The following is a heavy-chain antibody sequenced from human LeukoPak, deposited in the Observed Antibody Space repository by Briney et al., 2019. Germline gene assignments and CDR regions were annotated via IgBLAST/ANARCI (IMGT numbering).Heavy chain of an antibody. Sequence: GGSLRLSCAASGFTFDTYRMNWVRQAPGKGLEWVSSISASGSYIYYADSLKGRFTISRDNTKNSLFLQMNSLRAEDTAVYYCARDLGEGSDYWGQGTLVTVSS. J-gene: IGHJ4*02. CDR3: ARDLGEGSDY. V-gene: IGHV3-21*01. CDR1: GFTFDTYR. D-gene: IGHD3-16*01. CDR2: ISASGSYI.